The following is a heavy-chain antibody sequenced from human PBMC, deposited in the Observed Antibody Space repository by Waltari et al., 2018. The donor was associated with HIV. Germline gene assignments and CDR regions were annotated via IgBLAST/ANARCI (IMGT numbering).Heavy chain of an antibody. J-gene: IGHJ6*02. CDR2: IYSGGST. CDR1: GFTVSSNY. CDR3: ARGGGWLRSNGMDV. D-gene: IGHD5-12*01. V-gene: IGHV3-53*01. Sequence: EVQLVESGGGLIQPGGSLRLSCAASGFTVSSNYMSWVRQAPGKGLEWVSVIYSGGSTYYADSVKGRFTISRDNSKNTLYLQMNSLRAEDTAVYYCARGGGWLRSNGMDVWGQGTTVTVSS.